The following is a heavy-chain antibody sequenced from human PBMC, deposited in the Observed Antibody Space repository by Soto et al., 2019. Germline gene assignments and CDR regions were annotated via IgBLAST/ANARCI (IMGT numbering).Heavy chain of an antibody. D-gene: IGHD3-10*01. V-gene: IGHV1-18*01. Sequence: QLQLVQSGVEVKKPGSSLKVSCQASGDTLTSYGISWVRQAPGQGLEWMGWVSPYSGNTNYSPKVQGRVTLTTDTTTSTAYMELRSLTSDDTAVYYCAAGTFLGPWQYCGQGTLVTVSS. J-gene: IGHJ4*02. CDR2: VSPYSGNT. CDR1: GDTLTSYG. CDR3: AAGTFLGPWQY.